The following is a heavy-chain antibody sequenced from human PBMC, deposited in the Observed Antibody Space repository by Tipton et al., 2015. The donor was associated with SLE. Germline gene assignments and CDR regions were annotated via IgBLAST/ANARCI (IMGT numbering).Heavy chain of an antibody. J-gene: IGHJ2*01. CDR2: IYYSGST. D-gene: IGHD3-10*01. V-gene: IGHV4-39*07. CDR3: ARDRGAGSLRGDWYFDL. CDR1: GGSISSSSYY. Sequence: TLSLTCTVSGGSISSSSYYWGWIRQPPGKGLEWIGSIYYSGSTYCSPSLKSRVTMSADTSKNQLSLKLSSVTAADTAVYYCARDRGAGSLRGDWYFDLWGRGTLVTVSS.